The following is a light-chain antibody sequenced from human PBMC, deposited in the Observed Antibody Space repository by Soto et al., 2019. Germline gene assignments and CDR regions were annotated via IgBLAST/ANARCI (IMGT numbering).Light chain of an antibody. CDR2: LGS. CDR3: MQALQAPLT. V-gene: IGKV2-28*01. J-gene: IGKJ1*01. CDR1: QSLLESNGYNY. Sequence: DIVMTQSPLSLPVSPGEPASISCRSSQSLLESNGYNYLDWYLQKPGKSPQPLIYLGSSRASGVPDRFRGSGSGTDFTLTISRVEAEDVGFYYCMQALQAPLTFGQGTKVDIK.